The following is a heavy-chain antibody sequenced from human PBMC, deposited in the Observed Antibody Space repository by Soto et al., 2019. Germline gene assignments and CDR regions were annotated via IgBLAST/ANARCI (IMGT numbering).Heavy chain of an antibody. CDR3: ARGGSISNLHGWFDP. Sequence: EVQLVESGGGLIQPGGYLRLSCAASGLTVISNFMSWVRQAPGKGPEWVSVMYSGGSTYYADSVRGRFTISRDNFKNTLYLQMSSLSAEDTAVYYCARGGSISNLHGWFDPWGQGTLVTVSS. CDR1: GLTVISNF. D-gene: IGHD3-3*02. V-gene: IGHV3-53*01. J-gene: IGHJ5*02. CDR2: MYSGGST.